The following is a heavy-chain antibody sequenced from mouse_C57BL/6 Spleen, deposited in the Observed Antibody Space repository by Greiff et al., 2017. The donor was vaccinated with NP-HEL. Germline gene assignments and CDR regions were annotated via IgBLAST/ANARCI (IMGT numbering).Heavy chain of an antibody. CDR2: IWSGGST. J-gene: IGHJ4*01. CDR3: ARKVVAHYYAMDY. D-gene: IGHD1-1*01. CDR1: GFSLTSYG. Sequence: VMLVESGPGLVQPSQSLSITCTVSGFSLTSYGVHWVRQSPGKGLEWLGVIWSGGSTDYNAAFISRLSISKDNSKSQVFFKMNSLQADDTAIYYCARKVVAHYYAMDYWGQGTSVTVSS. V-gene: IGHV2-2*01.